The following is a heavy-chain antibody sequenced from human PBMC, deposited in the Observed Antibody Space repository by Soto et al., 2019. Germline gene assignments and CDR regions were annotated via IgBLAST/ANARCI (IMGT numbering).Heavy chain of an antibody. Sequence: QVQLQESGPGLVKPSGTLSLTCAVSGGSISSSNWWSWVRQPPGKGLEWIGEIYHSGSTNYNPSLNNRVTISVDKSKNQFSLKLSSVTAADTAVYYCARGTSIVVVTAISNPLDYWGQGTLVTVSS. V-gene: IGHV4-4*02. D-gene: IGHD2-21*02. J-gene: IGHJ4*02. CDR1: GGSISSSNW. CDR2: IYHSGST. CDR3: ARGTSIVVVTAISNPLDY.